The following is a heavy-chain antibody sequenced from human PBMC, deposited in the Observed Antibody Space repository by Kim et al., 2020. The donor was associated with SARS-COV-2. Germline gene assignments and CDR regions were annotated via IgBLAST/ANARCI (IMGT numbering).Heavy chain of an antibody. V-gene: IGHV3-48*02. D-gene: IGHD5-12*01. CDR3: ARSSGYSGYDSFYYYYGMDV. J-gene: IGHJ6*02. CDR1: GFTFSSYS. Sequence: GGSLRLSCAASGFTFSSYSMNWVRQAPGKGLEWVSYISSSSSTIYYADSVKGRFTISRDNAKNSLYLQMNSLRDEDTAVYYCARSSGYSGYDSFYYYYGMDVWGQETTVTVSS. CDR2: ISSSSSTI.